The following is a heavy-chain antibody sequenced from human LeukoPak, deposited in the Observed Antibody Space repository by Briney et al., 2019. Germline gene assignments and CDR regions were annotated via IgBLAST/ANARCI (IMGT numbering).Heavy chain of an antibody. CDR2: ISYDGSNK. Sequence: PGGSLRLSCAASGFTFSSYAMHWVRQAPGKGLEWVAVISYDGSNKYYADSVKGRFTISRDNSKNTLYLQMNSLRAEDTAVYYCARTITGVAAAGTGFDYWGQGTLVTVSS. CDR1: GFTFSSYA. V-gene: IGHV3-30-3*01. D-gene: IGHD6-13*01. CDR3: ARTITGVAAAGTGFDY. J-gene: IGHJ4*02.